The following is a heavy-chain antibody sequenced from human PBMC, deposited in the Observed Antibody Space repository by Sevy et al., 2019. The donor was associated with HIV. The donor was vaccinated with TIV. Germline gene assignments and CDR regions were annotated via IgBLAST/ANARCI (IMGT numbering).Heavy chain of an antibody. V-gene: IGHV4-30-4*01. CDR1: GDSISSPDYY. D-gene: IGHD6-19*01. J-gene: IGHJ4*02. Sequence: SETLSLTCNVSGDSISSPDYYWSWIRQSPGRGLEWIGYIYYTGSTYYNPSLKSRVTISVDSSKRQFSLKLKSVTVVDRGMYFCARDVSRGRGWLGGYYFDLWGQGTLVTVSS. CDR2: IYYTGST. CDR3: ARDVSRGRGWLGGYYFDL.